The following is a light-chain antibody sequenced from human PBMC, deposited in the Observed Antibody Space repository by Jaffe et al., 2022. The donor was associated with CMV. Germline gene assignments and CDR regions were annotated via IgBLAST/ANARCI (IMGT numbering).Light chain of an antibody. J-gene: IGKJ4*01. CDR3: QQTYSSPN. Sequence: DIQMTQSPSSLSASVGDRVTITCRASQSIRGFLNWYQQKPGKAPKLLIHDTSSLQSGVPPRFSGSGSGTYFTLTIRSLQPEDFATYYCQQTYSSPNFGGGTRVEI. V-gene: IGKV1-39*01. CDR2: DTS. CDR1: QSIRGF.